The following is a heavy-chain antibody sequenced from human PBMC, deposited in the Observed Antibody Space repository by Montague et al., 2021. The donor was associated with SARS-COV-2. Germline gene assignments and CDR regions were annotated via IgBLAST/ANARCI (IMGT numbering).Heavy chain of an antibody. Sequence: CAISGDSVSSNSAACNWIRQSPSSRLEWLGRTYYRLKWYNEHAVSVNSRITIHPDTSKNQFFLQVNSVTPEDTAVYYCARGTDRYDFCGMDVWGQGTTVTVSS. CDR3: ARGTDRYDFCGMDV. CDR2: TYYRLKWYN. J-gene: IGHJ6*02. D-gene: IGHD3/OR15-3a*01. V-gene: IGHV6-1*01. CDR1: GDSVSSNSAA.